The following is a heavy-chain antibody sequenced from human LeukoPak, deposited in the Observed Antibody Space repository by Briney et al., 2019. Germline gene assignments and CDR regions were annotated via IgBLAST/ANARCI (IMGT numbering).Heavy chain of an antibody. D-gene: IGHD5-24*01. J-gene: IGHJ4*02. CDR2: IKQDGSEK. CDR1: GFTFSSYW. Sequence: GGSLRLSCAASGFTFSSYWMSWARQAPGKGLEWVANIKQDGSEKYYVDSVKGRFTISRDNAKNSLYLQMSSLRAEDTAVYYCASSMGYKPFDYWGQGTLVTVSS. CDR3: ASSMGYKPFDY. V-gene: IGHV3-7*01.